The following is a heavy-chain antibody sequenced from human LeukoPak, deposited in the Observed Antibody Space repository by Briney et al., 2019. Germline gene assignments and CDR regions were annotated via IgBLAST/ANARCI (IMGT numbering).Heavy chain of an antibody. J-gene: IGHJ4*02. V-gene: IGHV1-8*01. D-gene: IGHD1-26*01. CDR1: GYTFTSYD. CDR2: IIPILGIA. CDR3: ARGYYGN. Sequence: ASVKVSCKASGYTFTSYDINWVRQATGQGLEWMGRIIPILGIANYAQKFQGRVTMTRNTSISTAYMELSSLRSEDTAVYYCARGYYGNWGQGTLVTVSS.